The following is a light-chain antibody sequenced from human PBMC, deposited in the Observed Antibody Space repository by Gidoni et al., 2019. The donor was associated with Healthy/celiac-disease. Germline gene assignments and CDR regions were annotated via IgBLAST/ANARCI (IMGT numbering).Light chain of an antibody. V-gene: IGLV2-14*01. CDR2: EVS. J-gene: IGLJ1*01. CDR3: SSYTSSSPRFV. CDR1: ISDVGGYNY. Sequence: QSALTRPASVSGSPRQSITISCTGTISDVGGYNYVSWYQQHPGKAPKLMIYEVSNRPSGVSYRFSGSKSGNTASLTISGLQADDEADYYCSSYTSSSPRFVFGTGTKVTVL.